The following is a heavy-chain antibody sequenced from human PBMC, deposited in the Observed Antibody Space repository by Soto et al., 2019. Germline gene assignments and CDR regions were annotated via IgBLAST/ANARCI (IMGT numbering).Heavy chain of an antibody. CDR3: ARGLSYYDSSGYYNRWFDP. CDR2: INHSGST. D-gene: IGHD3-22*01. J-gene: IGHJ5*02. V-gene: IGHV4-34*01. Sequence: SETLSLTCAVYGGSFSGYYWSWIRQPPGKGLEWIGEINHSGSTNYNPSLKSRVTISVDTSKNQFSLKLSSVTAADTAVYYRARGLSYYDSSGYYNRWFDPWGQGTLVTVSS. CDR1: GGSFSGYY.